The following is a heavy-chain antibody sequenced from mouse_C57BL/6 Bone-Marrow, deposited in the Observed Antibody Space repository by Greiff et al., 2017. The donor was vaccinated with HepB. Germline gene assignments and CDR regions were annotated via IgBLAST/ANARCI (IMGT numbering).Heavy chain of an antibody. CDR3: ARGGIYGSSYDAMDY. Sequence: EVQRVESGGGLVKPGGSLKLSCAASGFTFSSYAMSWVRQTPEKRLEWVATISDGGSYTYYPDNVKGRFTISRDNAKNNLYLQMSHLKSEDTAMYYCARGGIYGSSYDAMDYWGQGTSVTVSS. J-gene: IGHJ4*01. CDR2: ISDGGSYT. V-gene: IGHV5-4*01. CDR1: GFTFSSYA. D-gene: IGHD1-1*01.